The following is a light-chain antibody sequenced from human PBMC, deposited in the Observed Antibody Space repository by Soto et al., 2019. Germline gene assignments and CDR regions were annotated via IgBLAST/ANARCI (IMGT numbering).Light chain of an antibody. Sequence: EIVLTQSAGTLSLSPGEIATLSCRASQSVSSSYLAWYQQKPGQAPRLLIYGASSRANGIPDRFSGSGSGTDLTLTISRLEPEDFAGYYCQQYGSSPPITFGGGTKVEIK. V-gene: IGKV3-20*01. J-gene: IGKJ4*01. CDR3: QQYGSSPPIT. CDR1: QSVSSSY. CDR2: GAS.